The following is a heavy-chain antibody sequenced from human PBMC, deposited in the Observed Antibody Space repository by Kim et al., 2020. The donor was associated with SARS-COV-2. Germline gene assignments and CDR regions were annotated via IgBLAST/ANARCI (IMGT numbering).Heavy chain of an antibody. Sequence: ASVKVSCKASGYTFTSYGISWVRQAPGQGLEWMGWSSAYNGNTNYAQKLQGRVTMTTDTSTSTAYMELRSLRSDDTAVYYCARVGTVTTGVNGAWNWFDPWGQGTLVTVSS. CDR1: GYTFTSYG. V-gene: IGHV1-18*01. CDR3: ARVGTVTTGVNGAWNWFDP. CDR2: SSAYNGNT. J-gene: IGHJ5*02. D-gene: IGHD4-17*01.